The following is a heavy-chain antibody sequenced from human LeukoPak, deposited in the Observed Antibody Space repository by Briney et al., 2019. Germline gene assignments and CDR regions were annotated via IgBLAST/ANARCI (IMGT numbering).Heavy chain of an antibody. V-gene: IGHV4-38-2*01. J-gene: IGHJ4*02. D-gene: IGHD3-3*01. Sequence: PSETLSLTCAVSGYSISSGYYWGWIRQPPGKGLEWIGSIYHSGSTYYNPSLKSRVTIPVDTSKNQFSLKLSSVTAADTAVYYCASSPPVSYDFWSGYYPFDYWGQGTLVTVSS. CDR2: IYHSGST. CDR1: GYSISSGYY. CDR3: ASSPPVSYDFWSGYYPFDY.